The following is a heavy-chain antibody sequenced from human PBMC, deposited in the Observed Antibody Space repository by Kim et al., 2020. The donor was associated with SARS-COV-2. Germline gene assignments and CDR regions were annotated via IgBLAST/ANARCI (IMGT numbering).Heavy chain of an antibody. CDR2: ISWNSDSI. D-gene: IGHD2-2*01. J-gene: IGHJ4*02. V-gene: IGHV3-9*01. CDR1: GFSLGDYA. CDR3: AKCPINAYYFDY. Sequence: GGSLRLSCVASGFSLGDYAMHWVRQTPGKGLEWVSGISWNSDSIAYADSVKGRFTISRDNAKNSMYLQMTSLRTEDTALYYCAKCPINAYYFDYWGQGTPVTVSS.